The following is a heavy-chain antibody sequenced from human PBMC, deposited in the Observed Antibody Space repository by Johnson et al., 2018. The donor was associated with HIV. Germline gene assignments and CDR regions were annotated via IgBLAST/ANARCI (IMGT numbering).Heavy chain of an antibody. CDR1: GFTFSDYA. CDR3: AKLSGTYGLVDPFDI. V-gene: IGHV3-30*18. D-gene: IGHD1-26*01. Sequence: QVQLVESGGVVVQPGRSLRLSCAASGFTFSDYALHWVRQAPGKGLEWVSLIGYDGSSTYYADSVKGRFTISRDNFKNTLSLQMNSLSTEDTAVYFGAKLSGTYGLVDPFDIWGQGSMVTVSS. J-gene: IGHJ3*02. CDR2: IGYDGSST.